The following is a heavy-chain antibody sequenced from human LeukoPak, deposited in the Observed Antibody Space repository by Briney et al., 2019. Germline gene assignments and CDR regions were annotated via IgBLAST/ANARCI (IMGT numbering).Heavy chain of an antibody. Sequence: GGSLRLSCAASGFTFSTYWMHWVRQDPEKGLVCVSEINEDGGITIYADSVKGRFTISRDNAKNTLFLQMNSLRDEDTAVYYCARLNGPASRDLDYWGQGTLVTVSS. CDR2: INEDGGIT. CDR1: GFTFSTYW. J-gene: IGHJ4*02. D-gene: IGHD2-8*01. V-gene: IGHV3-74*01. CDR3: ARLNGPASRDLDY.